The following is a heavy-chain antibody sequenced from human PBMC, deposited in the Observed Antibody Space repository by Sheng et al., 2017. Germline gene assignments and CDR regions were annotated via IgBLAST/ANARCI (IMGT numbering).Heavy chain of an antibody. Sequence: EVQLVESGGGLVQPGGSLRLSCAASGFTVSNNYMTWVRQAPGKGLEWVSTVSPGGTTYYADSVKDRFTISRDNSKNTLFLQMNSLTAEDTAVYFCASGFGELSGHWFDPWGQGTLVIVSS. CDR2: VSPGGTT. V-gene: IGHV3-66*01. J-gene: IGHJ5*02. CDR1: GFTVSNNY. D-gene: IGHD3-10*01. CDR3: ASGFGELSGHWFDP.